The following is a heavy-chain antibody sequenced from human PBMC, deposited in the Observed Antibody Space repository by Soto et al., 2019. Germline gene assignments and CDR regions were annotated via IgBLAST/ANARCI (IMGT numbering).Heavy chain of an antibody. CDR1: GYTFTSYG. J-gene: IGHJ3*02. CDR3: ARRRAVAPSNAVDS. CDR2: ISAYNGHT. V-gene: IGHV1-18*01. D-gene: IGHD6-19*01. Sequence: QVQLVQSGAEVKKPGASVKVSCKASGYTFTSYGISWVRQAPGQGLAWMGWISAYNGHTHYAQKLQGRVTMTTDTSTSTAYMERRSLRSDDTAVYYWARRRAVAPSNAVDSWGQGTMVTVSS.